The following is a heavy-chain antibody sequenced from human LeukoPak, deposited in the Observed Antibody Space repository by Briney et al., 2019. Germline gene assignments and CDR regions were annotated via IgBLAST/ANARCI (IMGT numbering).Heavy chain of an antibody. CDR3: ARYCSSTSCYVFAMDV. V-gene: IGHV4-34*01. D-gene: IGHD2-2*01. J-gene: IGHJ6*04. CDR1: GGSFSGYY. CDR2: INHSGST. Sequence: PSETLSLTCAVYGGSFSGYYWSWIRQPPGKGLEWIGEINHSGSTNYNPSLKSRVTISVDKSKNQFSLKLSSVTAADTAVYYCARYCSSTSCYVFAMDVWGKGTTVTVSS.